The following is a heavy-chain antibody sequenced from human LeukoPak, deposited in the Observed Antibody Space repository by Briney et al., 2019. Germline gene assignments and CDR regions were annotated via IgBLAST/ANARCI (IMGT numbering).Heavy chain of an antibody. J-gene: IGHJ4*02. Sequence: SVKVSCKASGGTFSSYAISWVRQAPGQGLEWMGGIIPIFGTANYAQKFQGRVTITTDESTSTAYMELSSLRSEDTAVYYCASGYYDILTGYYAGNYFDYWAQGTLVTVSS. CDR1: GGTFSSYA. CDR3: ASGYYDILTGYYAGNYFDY. CDR2: IIPIFGTA. V-gene: IGHV1-69*05. D-gene: IGHD3-9*01.